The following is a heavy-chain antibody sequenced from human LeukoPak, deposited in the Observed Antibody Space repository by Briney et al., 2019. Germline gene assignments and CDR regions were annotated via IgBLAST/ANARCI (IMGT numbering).Heavy chain of an antibody. CDR1: GGSISSSSYY. J-gene: IGHJ4*02. Sequence: SETLSLTCTVSGGSISSSSYYWGWIRQPPGKGLEWIGEINHSGSTNYNPSLKSRVTISVDTSKNQFSLKLSSVTAADTAVYYCARGDLRFYYFDYWGQGTLVTVSS. CDR3: ARGDLRFYYFDY. CDR2: INHSGST. D-gene: IGHD3-3*01. V-gene: IGHV4-39*07.